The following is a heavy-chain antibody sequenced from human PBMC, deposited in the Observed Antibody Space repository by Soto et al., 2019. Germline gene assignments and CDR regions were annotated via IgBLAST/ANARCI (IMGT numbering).Heavy chain of an antibody. D-gene: IGHD1-26*01. J-gene: IGHJ4*02. V-gene: IGHV3-21*05. CDR3: ARDILGASLAIGY. Sequence: GGSLRLSCAASGFTFSSYSMNWVRQAPGKGLEWVSYISPSGSDVRYADSVKGRFTISREDAKNSLYLQMNSLRAEDTAVYYCARDILGASLAIGYWGQGTLVTVSS. CDR1: GFTFSSYS. CDR2: ISPSGSDV.